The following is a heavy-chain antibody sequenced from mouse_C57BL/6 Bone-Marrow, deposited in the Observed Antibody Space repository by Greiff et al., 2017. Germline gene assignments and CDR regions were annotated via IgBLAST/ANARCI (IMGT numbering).Heavy chain of an antibody. CDR3: ARYPGYCDV. Sequence: EVKLMESGGGLVQPGGSLSLSCAASGFTFTDYYMSWVRQPPGKALEWLGFIRNKANGYTTEYSASVKGRFTISRDNSQSILYLQMNALRAEDSATYYCARYPGYCDVWGTGTTGTVAS. CDR1: GFTFTDYY. V-gene: IGHV7-3*01. J-gene: IGHJ1*03. CDR2: IRNKANGYTT.